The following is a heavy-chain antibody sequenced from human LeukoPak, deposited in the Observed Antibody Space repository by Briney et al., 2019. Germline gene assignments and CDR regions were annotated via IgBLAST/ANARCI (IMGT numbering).Heavy chain of an antibody. D-gene: IGHD2-2*01. CDR1: GGSISSYY. V-gene: IGHV4-59*01. J-gene: IGHJ4*02. CDR3: AREGCSSTSCPDSFDY. Sequence: SETLSLTCTVSGGSISSYYWSWIRQPPGKGLEWIGYIYYSGSTNYNPSLKSRVTISVDTSKNQFSLKLSSVTAADTAVYYCAREGCSSTSCPDSFDYWGQGTLVTVSS. CDR2: IYYSGST.